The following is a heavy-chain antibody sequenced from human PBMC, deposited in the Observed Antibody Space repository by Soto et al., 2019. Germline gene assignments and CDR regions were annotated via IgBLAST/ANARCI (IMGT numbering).Heavy chain of an antibody. CDR3: AHKNWNDVGVYFDD. J-gene: IGHJ4*02. Sequence: QITLKESGPTLGKPTQTLTLTCTFSGFSLSTSGVGVGWIRQPQGKAMEWLALIYWDDDKRYSPSLKSRLTITKDTSKNQVVLTMTNMDPVDTATYYCAHKNWNDVGVYFDDWGQGNLVNVSS. D-gene: IGHD1-1*01. CDR2: IYWDDDK. CDR1: GFSLSTSGVG. V-gene: IGHV2-5*02.